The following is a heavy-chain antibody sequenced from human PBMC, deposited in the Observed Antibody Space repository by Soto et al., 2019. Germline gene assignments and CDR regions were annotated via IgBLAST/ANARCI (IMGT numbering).Heavy chain of an antibody. J-gene: IGHJ4*02. CDR2: ISYDGSNK. Sequence: QVQLVEPGGGVVQPGRSLRLSCAASGFTFSSYGMHWVRQAPGKGLEWVAVISYDGSNKYYADSVKGRFTISRDNSKNTLYLQMNSLRAEDTAVYYCAKDDDYGDYACIDYWGQGTLVTVSS. V-gene: IGHV3-30*18. CDR3: AKDDDYGDYACIDY. D-gene: IGHD4-17*01. CDR1: GFTFSSYG.